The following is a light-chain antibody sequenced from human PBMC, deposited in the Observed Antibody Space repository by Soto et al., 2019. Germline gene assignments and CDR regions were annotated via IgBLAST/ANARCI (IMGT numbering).Light chain of an antibody. V-gene: IGLV2-8*01. Sequence: QSAPTQPPSASGSPGQSATISCTGTSSDVGGYNYVSWYQQYPGKAPKLMIYEVSKRPSGVPDRFSGSKSGNTASLTVSGLQPEDEADYYCCSYAGSSTWVFGGGTKLTVL. CDR3: CSYAGSSTWV. J-gene: IGLJ2*01. CDR2: EVS. CDR1: SSDVGGYNY.